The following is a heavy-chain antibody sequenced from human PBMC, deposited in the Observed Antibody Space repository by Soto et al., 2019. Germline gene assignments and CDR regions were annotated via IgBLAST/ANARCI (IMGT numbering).Heavy chain of an antibody. J-gene: IGHJ4*02. V-gene: IGHV4-59*01. CDR2: IYYSGST. CDR1: GGSISSYY. CDR3: ASTRGYCSGGSCYGFDY. Sequence: PSETLSLPCTVSGGSISSYYWSWIRQPPGKGLEWIGNIYYSGSTNYNPSLKSRVTISVDTSKNQFSLKLSSVTAADTAVYYCASTRGYCSGGSCYGFDYWGQGTLVTVSS. D-gene: IGHD2-15*01.